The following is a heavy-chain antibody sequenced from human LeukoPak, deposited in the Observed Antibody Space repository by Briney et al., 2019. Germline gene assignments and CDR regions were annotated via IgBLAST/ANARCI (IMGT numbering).Heavy chain of an antibody. CDR1: GYTFTGYY. D-gene: IGHD3-10*01. CDR2: INPNSGGT. J-gene: IGHJ4*02. V-gene: IGHV1-2*02. CDR3: ARVGITIVRGVIFPDY. Sequence: ASVKVSCKASGYTFTGYYMHWVRQAPGQGLEWIGWINPNSGGTNYAQKFQRRVNMTRDTSISTAYMELSRLRSDDTAVDYCARVGITIVRGVIFPDYWGQGTLVTVSS.